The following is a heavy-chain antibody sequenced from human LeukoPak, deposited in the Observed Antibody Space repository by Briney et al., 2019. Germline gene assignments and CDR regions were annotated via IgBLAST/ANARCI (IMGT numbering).Heavy chain of an antibody. CDR1: GYTFRRHW. CDR3: AREEEMATNTDY. V-gene: IGHV3-74*01. J-gene: IGHJ4*02. Sequence: GGCLRLSCAASGYTFRRHWTHWVREAPGKGLVWVSRINGDGSTTYYADSVKGRFSISRDNPKNTLYLHMHSLRADDTAVYYCAREEEMATNTDYWGQGTLVTVSS. CDR2: INGDGSTT. D-gene: IGHD5-24*01.